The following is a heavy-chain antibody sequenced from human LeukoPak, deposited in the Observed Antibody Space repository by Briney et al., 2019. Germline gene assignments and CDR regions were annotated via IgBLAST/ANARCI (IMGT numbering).Heavy chain of an antibody. CDR1: GFTFSSYS. V-gene: IGHV3-21*01. CDR2: ISSSSSYI. CDR3: ARDSASDSYYFDY. Sequence: GGSLRLSCAASGFTFSSYSMNWVRQAPGKGLEWVSSISSSSSYIYYADSVKGRFTISRDNAKNSLYLQMNSLRAEDTAAYYCARDSASDSYYFDYWGQGTLVTVSS. D-gene: IGHD2-15*01. J-gene: IGHJ4*02.